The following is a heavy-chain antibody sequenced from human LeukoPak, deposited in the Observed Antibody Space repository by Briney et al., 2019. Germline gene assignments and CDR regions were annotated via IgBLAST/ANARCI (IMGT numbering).Heavy chain of an antibody. D-gene: IGHD1-26*01. CDR3: ARCKVAPNALDY. Sequence: GGSLRLSCAASGFTVSNNYMSWVRQAPGKGLEWVSVIYSGGTTYYADSVKGRFTISRDSSNNTLYLHMNSLRAEDTAVYFCARCKVAPNALDYWGQGTLVTVSS. J-gene: IGHJ4*02. V-gene: IGHV3-53*01. CDR2: IYSGGTT. CDR1: GFTVSNNY.